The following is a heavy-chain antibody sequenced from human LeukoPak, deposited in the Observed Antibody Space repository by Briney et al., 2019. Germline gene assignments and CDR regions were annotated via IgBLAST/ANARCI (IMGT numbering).Heavy chain of an antibody. V-gene: IGHV3-30*18. CDR3: AKDFRRFGELALFDY. D-gene: IGHD3-10*01. CDR2: ISYDGSNK. Sequence: GGSLRLSCAASGFTFSRYGMHWVRQAPGKGLEWVAVISYDGSNKYYADSVKGRFTISRDNSKNTLYLQMNSLRAEDTAVYYCAKDFRRFGELALFDYWGQGTLVTVSS. CDR1: GFTFSRYG. J-gene: IGHJ4*02.